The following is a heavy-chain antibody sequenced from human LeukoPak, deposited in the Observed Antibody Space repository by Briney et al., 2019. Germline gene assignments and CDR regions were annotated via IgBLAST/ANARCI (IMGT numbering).Heavy chain of an antibody. Sequence: TSETLSLTCTVSGGSISSYYWSWIRQPPGKGLEWIGYIYYSGSTNYNPSLKSRVTISVDTSKNQFSLKLSSMTAADTAVYYCARLVLDSSSWYGRDYWGQGTLVTVSS. J-gene: IGHJ4*02. CDR2: IYYSGST. D-gene: IGHD6-13*01. CDR1: GGSISSYY. V-gene: IGHV4-59*08. CDR3: ARLVLDSSSWYGRDY.